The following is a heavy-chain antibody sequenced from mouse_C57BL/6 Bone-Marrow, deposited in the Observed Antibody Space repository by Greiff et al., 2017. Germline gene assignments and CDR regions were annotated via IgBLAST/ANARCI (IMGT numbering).Heavy chain of an antibody. CDR3: GRLQTGTAWFAY. CDR1: GFTFSSYG. CDR2: ISSGGSYT. V-gene: IGHV5-6*01. J-gene: IGHJ3*01. Sequence: EVQVVESGGDLVKPGGSLKLSCAASGFTFSSYGMSWVRQTPDKRLEWVATISSGGSYTYYPDSVKGRFPISRDNAKNTLYLQMGSLKSEDTAMYYGGRLQTGTAWFAYWGKGTLVTVSA. D-gene: IGHD4-1*01.